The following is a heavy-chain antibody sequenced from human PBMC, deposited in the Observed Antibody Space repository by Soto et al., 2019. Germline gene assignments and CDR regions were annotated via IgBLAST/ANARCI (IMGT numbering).Heavy chain of an antibody. Sequence: QVQLQESGPGLVKPSQTLSLTCTVSGASINSGDYYWSWIRQHPGKGLEWIGYIHSRGSTYYQPSLKSRVSISLDTSNTQFSLKLSSVTAADTAVYYCARDRAMVTDQPFDYWGQGTLVTVSS. V-gene: IGHV4-31*03. CDR2: IHSRGST. CDR1: GASINSGDYY. J-gene: IGHJ4*02. CDR3: ARDRAMVTDQPFDY. D-gene: IGHD5-18*01.